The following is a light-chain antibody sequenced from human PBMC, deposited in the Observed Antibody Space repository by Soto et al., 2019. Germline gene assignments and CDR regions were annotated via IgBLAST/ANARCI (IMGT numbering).Light chain of an antibody. J-gene: IGKJ5*01. V-gene: IGKV3-11*01. CDR2: DAS. CDR1: QSISNY. Sequence: EIVLTQSPGTLSLSPGERATLSCRASQSISNYLAWYQQKPGQAPRLLIYDASNRATGIQARFSGSGSGTEFSLTISRLEPEDFAVYYCQQRSNWPHXGQGTRLEI. CDR3: QQRSNWPH.